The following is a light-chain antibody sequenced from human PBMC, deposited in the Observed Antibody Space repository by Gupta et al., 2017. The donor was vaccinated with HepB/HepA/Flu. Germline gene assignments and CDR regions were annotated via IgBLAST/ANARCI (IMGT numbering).Light chain of an antibody. J-gene: IGLJ2*01. Sequence: QSALTQPASVSGSPGQSITISCTGTNSDVGAYNYVSWYQQHPGKAPKVMIYDVSNRPSGVSNRFSGSKSGNTASLTISGLQAEDEADYYCASYTTSSSVVFGGGTKLTVL. V-gene: IGLV2-14*03. CDR1: NSDVGAYNY. CDR2: DVS. CDR3: ASYTTSSSVV.